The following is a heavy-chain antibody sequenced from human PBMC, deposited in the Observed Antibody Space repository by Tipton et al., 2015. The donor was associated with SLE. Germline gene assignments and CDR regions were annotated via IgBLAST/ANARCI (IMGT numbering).Heavy chain of an antibody. D-gene: IGHD2-15*01. J-gene: IGHJ4*02. CDR3: ARVGVVVASYFDY. Sequence: TLSLTCTVSGGSISSYYWSWIRQPPGKGLEWIGYIYYSGSTNYNPSLKSRVTISVDTSKNQFSLKLSSVTAADTAVYYCARVGVVVASYFDYWGQGPLVPVSS. CDR1: GGSISSYY. CDR2: IYYSGST. V-gene: IGHV4-59*01.